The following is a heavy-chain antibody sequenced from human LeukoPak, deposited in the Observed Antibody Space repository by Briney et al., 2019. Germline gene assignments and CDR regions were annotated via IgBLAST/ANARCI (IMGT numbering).Heavy chain of an antibody. CDR2: INPNSGGT. CDR3: ATVDEYYYDSSGYSRY. CDR1: GYTFTGYY. V-gene: IGHV1-2*02. J-gene: IGHJ4*02. D-gene: IGHD3-22*01. Sequence: ASVKVSCKASGYTFTGYYMHWERQAPGQGLEWMGWINPNSGGTNYAQTFQGRATMTRDTSISTAYMELSRLRSDDTAVYYCATVDEYYYDSSGYSRYWGQGTLVTVSS.